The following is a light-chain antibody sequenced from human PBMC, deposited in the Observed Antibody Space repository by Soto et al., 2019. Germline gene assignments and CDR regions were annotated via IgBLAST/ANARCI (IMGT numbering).Light chain of an antibody. V-gene: IGLV2-14*01. CDR3: SSYTSSSTNG. Sequence: QSVLTQPASVSGSPGQSITISCTGTSSDVGGYNYVSWYQQHPGKAPKLMIYEVSNRPSGVSNRFSGSKSGNTASLTISGLQAEDEADYYCSSYTSSSTNGFGTGTKVTV. CDR2: EVS. J-gene: IGLJ1*01. CDR1: SSDVGGYNY.